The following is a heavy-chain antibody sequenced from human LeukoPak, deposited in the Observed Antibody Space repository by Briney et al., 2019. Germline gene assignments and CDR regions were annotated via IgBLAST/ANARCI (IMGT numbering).Heavy chain of an antibody. CDR3: ARVRLGYCSSTSCYVFWFDP. CDR2: ISAYNGNT. CDR1: GYTFTSYG. Sequence: ASVEVSCKASGYTFTSYGISWVRQAPGQGLEWMGWISAYNGNTNYAQKLQGRVTMNTDTSTSTAYMELRSLRSDDTAVYYCARVRLGYCSSTSCYVFWFDPWGQGTLVTVSS. D-gene: IGHD2-2*01. J-gene: IGHJ5*02. V-gene: IGHV1-18*01.